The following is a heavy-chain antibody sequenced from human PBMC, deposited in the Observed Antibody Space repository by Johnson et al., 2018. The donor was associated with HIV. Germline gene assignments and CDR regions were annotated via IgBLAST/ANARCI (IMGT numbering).Heavy chain of an antibody. CDR3: ARPSGSGWSSDAFDI. Sequence: VQLVESGGGLVQPGGSLRLSCAASGFTFSSYAMSWVRQAPGKGLVWVSRINSDGSSTSYADSVKGRFTISRDNAKNSLYLQMNSLRAEDTAVYYCARPSGSGWSSDAFDIWGQGTMVTVSS. D-gene: IGHD6-19*01. CDR2: INSDGSST. CDR1: GFTFSSYA. J-gene: IGHJ3*02. V-gene: IGHV3-74*02.